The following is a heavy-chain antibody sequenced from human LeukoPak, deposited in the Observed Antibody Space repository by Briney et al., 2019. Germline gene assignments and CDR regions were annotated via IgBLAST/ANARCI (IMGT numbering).Heavy chain of an antibody. Sequence: SETLSLTCTVSGGSIGSSSYYWGWIRQPPGKGLEWIGYIHYSGSTNHNASLKSRATISVDTSKNQFSLKLSSVTAADTAVYYCARDGVAGGFDYWGQGTLVTVS. CDR1: GGSIGSSSYY. J-gene: IGHJ4*02. CDR3: ARDGVAGGFDY. CDR2: IHYSGST. D-gene: IGHD6-19*01. V-gene: IGHV4-61*01.